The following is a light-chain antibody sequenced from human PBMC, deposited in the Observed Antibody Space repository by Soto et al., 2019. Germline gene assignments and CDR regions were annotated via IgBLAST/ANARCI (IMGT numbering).Light chain of an antibody. V-gene: IGLV1-44*01. J-gene: IGLJ2*01. CDR1: SSNIGSNT. CDR3: AAWDDSLNAVV. Sequence: QSVLIQPPSASATPGQRVTISCSGSSSNIGSNTVNWYQQLPGTAPKLLIFSNSQRPSGVPDRFSASKSGTSASLAISGLQSEDEADYYCAAWDDSLNAVVFGGGTKLTVL. CDR2: SNS.